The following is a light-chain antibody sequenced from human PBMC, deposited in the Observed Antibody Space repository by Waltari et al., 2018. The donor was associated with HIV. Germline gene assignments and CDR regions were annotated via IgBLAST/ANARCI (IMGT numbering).Light chain of an antibody. CDR2: DDS. CDR3: QVWDTNSHHPGV. J-gene: IGLJ3*02. V-gene: IGLV3-21*04. CDR1: NIGSKS. Sequence: SYVLTQPPSVSVAPGTTARITCGGNNIGSKSVHWYQQKPGQAPVLVIYDDSDRPSGIPALFSGSNSGNTATLTISRVEDGDEADYYCQVWDTNSHHPGVFGGGTKLTVL.